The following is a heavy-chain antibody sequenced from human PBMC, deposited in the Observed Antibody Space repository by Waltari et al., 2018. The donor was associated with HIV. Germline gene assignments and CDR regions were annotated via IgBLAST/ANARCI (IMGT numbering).Heavy chain of an antibody. CDR2: IWYDGSNK. J-gene: IGHJ4*02. CDR1: GFPFSSSA. D-gene: IGHD6-19*01. V-gene: IGHV3-33*08. Sequence: QVQLVESGGGVVQPGRSLRLSCAASGFPFSSSAMQWVRQAPDKGLEWVAAIWYDGSNKNYAESVKGRFTISRDNSKNTLYLHMDYLRPEDTAMYYCARQDYSSSSGYYLGLDYWGQGTLVTVSS. CDR3: ARQDYSSSSGYYLGLDY.